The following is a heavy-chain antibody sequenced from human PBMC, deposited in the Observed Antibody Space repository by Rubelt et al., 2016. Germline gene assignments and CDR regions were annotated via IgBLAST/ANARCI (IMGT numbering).Heavy chain of an antibody. D-gene: IGHD5-12*01. Sequence: VESGGGVVQPGRSLRLSCAASGFTFSSYAMHWVRQAPGKGLEWVAVISYDGSNKYYADSVKGRFTISRDNSKNTLYLQMNSLRAEDTAVYYCARVEDSGYDYGDYWGQGTLVTVSS. CDR2: ISYDGSNK. V-gene: IGHV3-30*04. CDR1: GFTFSSYA. CDR3: ARVEDSGYDYGDY. J-gene: IGHJ4*02.